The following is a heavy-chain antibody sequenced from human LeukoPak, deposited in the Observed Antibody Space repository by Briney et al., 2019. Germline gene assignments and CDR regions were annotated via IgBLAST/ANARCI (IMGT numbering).Heavy chain of an antibody. CDR3: AKEGLGAAAGTFDY. Sequence: PGRSLRLSCAASGFTFSTYAMHWVRQPPGKGLEWVAVISHDGSNEYYADSVKGRFTISRDNSKNTLSLQMNSLRAEDTAVYYCAKEGLGAAAGTFDYWGQGTLVTVSS. CDR2: ISHDGSNE. V-gene: IGHV3-30-3*01. CDR1: GFTFSTYA. J-gene: IGHJ4*02. D-gene: IGHD6-13*01.